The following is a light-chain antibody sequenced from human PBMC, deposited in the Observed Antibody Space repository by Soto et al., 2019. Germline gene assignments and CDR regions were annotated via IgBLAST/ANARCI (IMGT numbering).Light chain of an antibody. J-gene: IGLJ1*01. CDR1: SSYVGGYNY. CDR2: DVS. Sequence: QSALTPPSSVSGSPGQSITISCTGTSSYVGGYNYVSWYQQHPDKAPKLMIHDVSNRPSGVSHRFSGSKSGNSASLTISGLQAEDEADYYCSAYTTSGTYVFGSGNKGTVL. V-gene: IGLV2-14*03. CDR3: SAYTTSGTYV.